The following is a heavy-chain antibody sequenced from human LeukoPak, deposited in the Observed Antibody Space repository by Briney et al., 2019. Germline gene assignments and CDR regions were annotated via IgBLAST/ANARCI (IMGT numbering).Heavy chain of an antibody. CDR1: GFTFDDYA. CDR3: AKGGGYSSSWYLYFDY. Sequence: GGSLRLSCAASGFTFDDYAMHWVRQAPGKGLEXXXXISWNSGSIGYADSVKGRFTISRDNAKNSLYLQMNSLRAEDTALYYCAKGGGYSSSWYLYFDYWGQGTLVTVSS. V-gene: IGHV3-9*01. J-gene: IGHJ4*02. CDR2: ISWNSGSI. D-gene: IGHD6-13*01.